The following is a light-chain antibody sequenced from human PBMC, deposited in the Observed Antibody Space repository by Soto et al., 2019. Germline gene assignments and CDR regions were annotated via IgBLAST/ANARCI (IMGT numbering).Light chain of an antibody. CDR3: SSYTSTATRV. V-gene: IGLV2-14*01. J-gene: IGLJ3*02. CDR2: EVS. CDR1: SSDVGSYNY. Sequence: QSVLTQPASVSGSPGQSITISCTGTSSDVGSYNYVSWYQQHPGKAPKLMIYEVSNRPSGVSDRFSGSKSGNTASLTISGLQAEDEADYYCSSYTSTATRVFGGETKVTVL.